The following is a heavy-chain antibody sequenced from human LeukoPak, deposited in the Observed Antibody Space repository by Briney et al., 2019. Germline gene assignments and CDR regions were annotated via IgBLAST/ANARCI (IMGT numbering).Heavy chain of an antibody. CDR2: ISSSGSTI. J-gene: IGHJ4*02. V-gene: IGHV3-11*04. CDR1: GFTSSDYY. CDR3: ARDSVFLEWLPPFDY. Sequence: GGSLRLSCAASGFTSSDYYMSWIRQAPGKGLEWVSYISSSGSTIYYADSVKGRFTISRDNAKNSLYLQMNSLRAEDTAVYYCARDSVFLEWLPPFDYWGQGTLVTVSS. D-gene: IGHD3-3*01.